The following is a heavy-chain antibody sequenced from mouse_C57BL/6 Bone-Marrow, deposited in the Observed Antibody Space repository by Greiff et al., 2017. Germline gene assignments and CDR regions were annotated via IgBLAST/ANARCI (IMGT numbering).Heavy chain of an antibody. D-gene: IGHD2-2*01. CDR2: IYPSDSET. CDR3: ARWCMVTTEAY. V-gene: IGHV1-61*01. Sequence: QVQLQQPGAELVRPGSSVKLSCKASGYTFTSYRMDWVKQRPGQGLEWIGNIYPSDSETHYNQKFKDKATLTVDKYSSTAYMELSSLTSEDSAVYYCARWCMVTTEAYWGQGTLVTVSA. J-gene: IGHJ3*01. CDR1: GYTFTSYR.